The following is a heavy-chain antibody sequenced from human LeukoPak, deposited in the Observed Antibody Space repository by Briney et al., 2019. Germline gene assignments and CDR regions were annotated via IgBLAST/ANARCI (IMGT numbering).Heavy chain of an antibody. V-gene: IGHV4-31*03. J-gene: IGHJ5*02. CDR2: IYYSGST. D-gene: IGHD6-13*01. Sequence: TLSLTCTISAGSLSSGGYYWSWIRQHPGKGLEWGGCIYYSGSTYYNPSLKRRVTKSVDASKNQFSLKLSSVTAADTAVYHWARGPWYGCFDPWGQGTLVTVSS. CDR3: ARGPWYGCFDP. CDR1: AGSLSSGGYY.